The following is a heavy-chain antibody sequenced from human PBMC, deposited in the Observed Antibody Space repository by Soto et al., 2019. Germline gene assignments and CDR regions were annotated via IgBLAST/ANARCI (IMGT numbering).Heavy chain of an antibody. Sequence: ASVKVSCKTSGYTFTGYYMHWVRQAPGQGLERMGWIKPNIVGTKYAQKFQGRVTMTRDTSISTAYLELSRLTFDDTAVYFCVRLTGEAWGQGTLVIVS. V-gene: IGHV1-2*02. CDR2: IKPNIVGT. J-gene: IGHJ5*02. CDR1: GYTFTGYY. D-gene: IGHD3-9*01. CDR3: VRLTGEA.